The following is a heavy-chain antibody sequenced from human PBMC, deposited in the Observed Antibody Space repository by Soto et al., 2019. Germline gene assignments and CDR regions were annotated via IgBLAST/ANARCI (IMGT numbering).Heavy chain of an antibody. Sequence: EVQLVESGGGLVQPGGSLRLSCAASGFTFSSCGMNWVRQAPGKGLEWVSYISNTGNTIFYADSVRGRFTISRDNAKKSLFLQMSSLRAEDTAVYYCATGLRGYSYGPEYWGQGTLVTVSS. V-gene: IGHV3-48*03. CDR2: ISNTGNTI. CDR3: ATGLRGYSYGPEY. D-gene: IGHD2-15*01. CDR1: GFTFSSCG. J-gene: IGHJ4*02.